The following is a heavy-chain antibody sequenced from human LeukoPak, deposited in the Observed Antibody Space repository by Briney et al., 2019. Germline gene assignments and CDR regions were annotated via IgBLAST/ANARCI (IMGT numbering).Heavy chain of an antibody. D-gene: IGHD6-13*01. V-gene: IGHV4-59*01. CDR2: IYYSGSI. CDR3: ASLVPPYSSSVVNWFDP. Sequence: SETLSLTCTVSGDSISTYNWSWIRHPPRKGLEWLGYIYYSGSIYYNPSHKRRVTISADTSKNQFSLNLSSVTAADTAVYYCASLVPPYSSSVVNWFDPWGQGTLVTVSS. J-gene: IGHJ5*02. CDR1: GDSISTYN.